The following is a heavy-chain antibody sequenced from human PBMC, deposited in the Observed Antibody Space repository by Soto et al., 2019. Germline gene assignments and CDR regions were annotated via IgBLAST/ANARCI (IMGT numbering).Heavy chain of an antibody. CDR1: GFTFSTYA. D-gene: IGHD3-22*01. V-gene: IGHV3-23*01. CDR3: AKDSYYHDTSGYYIFDY. CDR2: ISGNGGNT. Sequence: PGGSLRLSCAASGFTFSTYAMNWVRQAPGKGLEWVSTISGNGGNTYYADSVKGRFAISRDNSKNTLYLQMNSPRAEDTAVYYCAKDSYYHDTSGYYIFDYWGQGTLVTVSS. J-gene: IGHJ4*02.